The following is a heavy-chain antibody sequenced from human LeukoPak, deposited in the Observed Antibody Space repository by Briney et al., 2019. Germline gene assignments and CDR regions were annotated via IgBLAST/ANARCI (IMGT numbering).Heavy chain of an antibody. V-gene: IGHV4-34*01. CDR2: INHSGST. Sequence: SETLSLTCAVYGGSFSGYYRSWIRQPPGKGLERIGEINHSGSTNYNPSLKSRVTISVDTSKNQFSLKLSSVTAADTAVYYCARSSGGPADYFQHWGQGTLVTVSS. J-gene: IGHJ1*01. CDR1: GGSFSGYY. D-gene: IGHD2-2*01. CDR3: ARSSGGPADYFQH.